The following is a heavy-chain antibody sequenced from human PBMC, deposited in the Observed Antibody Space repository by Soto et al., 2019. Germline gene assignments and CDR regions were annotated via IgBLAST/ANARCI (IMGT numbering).Heavy chain of an antibody. J-gene: IGHJ6*02. CDR3: AKGDYFDSRGSYFYGMDV. Sequence: EVQLLESGGGSVQPGGSLRLSCVASGFRFGSFAMSWVRRAPGKGLEWVSGISGGGDNTYNPESGKGRFTISRHNSKTTLYMQRNGLRAEDTAEYYCAKGDYFDSRGSYFYGMDVWGQGTTVTVSS. CDR1: GFRFGSFA. CDR2: ISGGGDNT. D-gene: IGHD3-22*01. V-gene: IGHV3-23*01.